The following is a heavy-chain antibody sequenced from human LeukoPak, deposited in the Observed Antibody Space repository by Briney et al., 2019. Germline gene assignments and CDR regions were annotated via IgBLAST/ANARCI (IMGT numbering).Heavy chain of an antibody. D-gene: IGHD1-26*01. J-gene: IGHJ4*02. CDR3: TRVVLVGTTYSYFDY. Sequence: GGSLRLSCAASGVTFSDRYMDWVRQAPGKGLEWIGRTRKKTNSYTTEYAASVKGRFTISRDDSKNSLYLQMNSLKAEDTAVYYCTRVVLVGTTYSYFDYWGQGTLVTVSS. CDR1: GVTFSDRY. CDR2: TRKKTNSYTT. V-gene: IGHV3-72*01.